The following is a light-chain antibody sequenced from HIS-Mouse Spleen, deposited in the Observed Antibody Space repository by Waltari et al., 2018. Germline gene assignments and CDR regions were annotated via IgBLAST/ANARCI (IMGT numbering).Light chain of an antibody. CDR1: SGINVGTYR. Sequence: QAVLTQPSSLSASPGASASLTCTLRSGINVGTYRIYGYQKKPGSPPQYLLRYKSDSDKQQGSGVPSRFSGSKDASANAGILLISGLQSEDEADYYCMIWHSSAWVFGGGTKLTVL. V-gene: IGLV5-45*02. CDR3: MIWHSSAWV. CDR2: YKSDSDK. J-gene: IGLJ3*02.